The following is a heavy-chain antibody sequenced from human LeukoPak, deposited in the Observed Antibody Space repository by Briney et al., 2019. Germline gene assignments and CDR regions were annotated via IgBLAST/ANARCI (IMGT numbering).Heavy chain of an antibody. D-gene: IGHD2-15*01. CDR2: FDPEDGET. CDR1: GYTLTELS. Sequence: ASVKVSCKFSGYTLTELSMHWVRQAPGKGLEWMGGFDPEDGETIYAQKFQGRVTMTEDTSTDTAYMELSSLRSEDTAVYYCATGVPYESQLGICSGGSCYGRIQFDYWGQGTLVTVSS. V-gene: IGHV1-24*01. J-gene: IGHJ4*02. CDR3: ATGVPYESQLGICSGGSCYGRIQFDY.